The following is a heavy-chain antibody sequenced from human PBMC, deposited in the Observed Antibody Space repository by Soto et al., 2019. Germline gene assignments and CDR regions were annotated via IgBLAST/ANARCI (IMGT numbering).Heavy chain of an antibody. Sequence: GGSLRLSCAASGFTFDDYAMHWVRQAPGKGLEWVSGISWNSGSIGYADSVKGRFTISRDNAKNSLYLQMNSLRAEDTALYYCAKAYCSSTSCYGGNDAFDIWGQGTMVTVSS. D-gene: IGHD2-2*01. CDR3: AKAYCSSTSCYGGNDAFDI. CDR2: ISWNSGSI. V-gene: IGHV3-9*01. CDR1: GFTFDDYA. J-gene: IGHJ3*02.